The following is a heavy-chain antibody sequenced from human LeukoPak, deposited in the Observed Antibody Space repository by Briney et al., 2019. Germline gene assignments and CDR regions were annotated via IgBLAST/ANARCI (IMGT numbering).Heavy chain of an antibody. CDR1: DGSISSGGYY. Sequence: PSQTLSLTCTVSDGSISSGGYYWSWIRQPPGKGLEWIGYIYYSGSTNYNPSLKSRVTISVDTSKNQFSLKLSSVTAADTAVYYCARSDMSYYDFWSGHRLSGAFDIWGQGTMVTVSS. CDR3: ARSDMSYYDFWSGHRLSGAFDI. J-gene: IGHJ3*02. CDR2: IYYSGST. D-gene: IGHD3-3*01. V-gene: IGHV4-61*08.